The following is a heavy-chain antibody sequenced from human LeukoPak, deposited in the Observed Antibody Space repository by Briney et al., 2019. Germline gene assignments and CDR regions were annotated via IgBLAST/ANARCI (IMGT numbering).Heavy chain of an antibody. J-gene: IGHJ5*01. Sequence: GGSLRLSCAASGFTFSDSHMSWIRQAPGEGLDWLACISSSGHTIYYAESVRGRFTISRDNAKNSLYLQLNSLRPEDTAVYYCAQTGRNNYFDSWGQGTLVTVSS. V-gene: IGHV3-11*01. CDR2: ISSSGHTI. CDR3: AQTGRNNYFDS. CDR1: GFTFSDSH.